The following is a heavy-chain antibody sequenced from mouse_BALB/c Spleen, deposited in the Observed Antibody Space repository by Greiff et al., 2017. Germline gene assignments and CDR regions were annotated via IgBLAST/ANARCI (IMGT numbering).Heavy chain of an antibody. J-gene: IGHJ2*01. CDR1: GYSITSDYA. CDR2: ISYSGST. D-gene: IGHD1-1*01. Sequence: EVKLQESGPGLVKPSQSLSLTCTVTGYSITSDYAWNWIRQFPGNKLEWMGYISYSGSTSYNPSLKSRISITRDTSKNQFFLQLNSVTTEDTATYYCAREITTGDYFDYWGQGTTLTVSS. CDR3: AREITTGDYFDY. V-gene: IGHV3-2*02.